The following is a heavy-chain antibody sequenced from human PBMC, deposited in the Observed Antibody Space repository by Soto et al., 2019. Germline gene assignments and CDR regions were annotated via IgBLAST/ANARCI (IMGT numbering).Heavy chain of an antibody. CDR3: ARRRESSGWFSFDY. Sequence: SDTLSLTCAVYGGSFSGYYWSWIRQPPGKGLEWIGEINHSGSTNYNPSLKSRVTISVDTSKNQFSLKLSSVTAADTAVYYCARRRESSGWFSFDYWGQGTLVTVSS. J-gene: IGHJ4*02. V-gene: IGHV4-34*01. CDR1: GGSFSGYY. CDR2: INHSGST. D-gene: IGHD6-19*01.